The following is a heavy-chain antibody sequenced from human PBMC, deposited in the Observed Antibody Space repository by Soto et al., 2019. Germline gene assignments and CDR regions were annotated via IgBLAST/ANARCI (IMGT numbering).Heavy chain of an antibody. CDR3: ARAPPGWLQPLAY. D-gene: IGHD5-12*01. Sequence: QVQLVESGGGLVKPGGSLRLSCAASGFTFSDYYMSWIRQAPGKGLEWVSYISSSGSTIYYADSVKGRFTISRDNAKNSLIWKMTGLRAGDTAVYSCARAPPGWLQPLAYGGQGTLVTVSS. CDR1: GFTFSDYY. CDR2: ISSSGSTI. J-gene: IGHJ4*02. V-gene: IGHV3-11*01.